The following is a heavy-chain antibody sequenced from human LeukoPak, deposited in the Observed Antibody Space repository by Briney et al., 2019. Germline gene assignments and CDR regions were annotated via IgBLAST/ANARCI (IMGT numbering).Heavy chain of an antibody. Sequence: GRSLRLSCAGSGFNFNNYAMHWVRQAPGKGLEWLSGISWNSGTRGYADSVKGRFTISRDNAKNSLYLQMNSLRPGDTAFYYCAKATGDWYFDLWGRGTLVTVSS. CDR1: GFNFNNYA. CDR3: AKATGDWYFDL. J-gene: IGHJ2*01. V-gene: IGHV3-9*01. CDR2: ISWNSGTR. D-gene: IGHD7-27*01.